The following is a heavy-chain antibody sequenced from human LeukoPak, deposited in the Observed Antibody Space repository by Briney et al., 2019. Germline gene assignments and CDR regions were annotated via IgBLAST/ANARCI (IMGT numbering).Heavy chain of an antibody. Sequence: SETLSLTCTGSGGSISSYYWSWIRQPAGKGLEWIGRIYTSGSTNYNPSRKSRVTISVDTSKNQFSLTLSSVPAAVTAVYFCARDPPYYDHSDSTFYWSFDLWGRGTLVTVSS. J-gene: IGHJ2*01. CDR1: GGSISSYY. CDR2: IYTSGST. CDR3: ARDPPYYDHSDSTFYWSFDL. V-gene: IGHV4-4*07. D-gene: IGHD3-16*01.